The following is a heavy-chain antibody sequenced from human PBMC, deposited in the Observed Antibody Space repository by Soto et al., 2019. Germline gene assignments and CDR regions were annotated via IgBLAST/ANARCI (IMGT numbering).Heavy chain of an antibody. CDR1: GFTFSSYA. D-gene: IGHD6-13*01. J-gene: IGHJ6*02. CDR2: ISYDGRNK. CDR3: ARDLSGYSSSRYSGYYSYCYGMDV. Sequence: QVQLVESGGGVVQPGRSLRLSCAASGFTFSSYAMHWVRQAPGKGLEWVAVISYDGRNKYYADSVKGRFTISRDNSKNTMSLEMNSLRAEDTAVYYCARDLSGYSSSRYSGYYSYCYGMDVWGQGTTVTVSS. V-gene: IGHV3-30*04.